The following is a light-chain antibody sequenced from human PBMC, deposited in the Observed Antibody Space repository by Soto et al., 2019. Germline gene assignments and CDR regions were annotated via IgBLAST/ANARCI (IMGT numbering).Light chain of an antibody. Sequence: QSVRTHAVSVSGVPGQSLTISCTGTSSDVGGYNYVSWYQQHPGEAPKLLIYDVSNRPSGVSNRFSGSKSGNTASLTISGLQAEDEADYYCSSYRSSSTVYVFGTGTKVTVL. V-gene: IGLV2-14*01. J-gene: IGLJ1*01. CDR3: SSYRSSSTVYV. CDR1: SSDVGGYNY. CDR2: DVS.